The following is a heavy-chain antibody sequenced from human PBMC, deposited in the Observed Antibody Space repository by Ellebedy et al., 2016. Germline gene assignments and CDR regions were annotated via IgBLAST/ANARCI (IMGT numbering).Heavy chain of an antibody. CDR2: IYTSGST. CDR1: GGSISSYY. Sequence: SETLSLXXTVSGGSISSYYWSWIRQPAGKGLEWIGRIYTSGSTNYNPSLKSRVTMSVDTSKNQFSLKLSSVTAADTAVYYCGGEAGYYYGMDVWGQGTTVTVSS. CDR3: GGEAGYYYGMDV. V-gene: IGHV4-4*07. J-gene: IGHJ6*02.